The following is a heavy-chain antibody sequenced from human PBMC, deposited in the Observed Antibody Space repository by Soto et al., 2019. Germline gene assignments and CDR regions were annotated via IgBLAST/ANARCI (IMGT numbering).Heavy chain of an antibody. J-gene: IGHJ4*02. CDR1: GGSISSGDYY. Sequence: SETLSLTCTVSGGSISSGDYYWSWIRQPPGKGLEWIGYIYYSGSTYYNPSLKSRVTISVDTSKNQFSLKLSSVTAADTAVYYCAGGSYYGSGSYYNRESRYFDYWGQGTLVTVSS. V-gene: IGHV4-30-4*01. CDR3: AGGSYYGSGSYYNRESRYFDY. CDR2: IYYSGST. D-gene: IGHD3-10*01.